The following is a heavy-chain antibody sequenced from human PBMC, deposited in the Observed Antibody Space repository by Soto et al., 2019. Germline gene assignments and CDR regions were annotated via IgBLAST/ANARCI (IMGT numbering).Heavy chain of an antibody. CDR1: GFTFSSYA. J-gene: IGHJ3*01. CDR2: ISSNGGST. V-gene: IGHV3-64*01. CDR3: ARESYDYDYIWGSYRSGGFDV. D-gene: IGHD3-16*02. Sequence: EVQLVESGGGLVQTGGSLRLSCAASGFTFSSYAMHWVRQAPGKGLEYVSAISSNGGSTYYANSVKGRFTISRDNSKNTLYLQMGSLRAEDMAVYYCARESYDYDYIWGSYRSGGFDVWGQGTMVTVSS.